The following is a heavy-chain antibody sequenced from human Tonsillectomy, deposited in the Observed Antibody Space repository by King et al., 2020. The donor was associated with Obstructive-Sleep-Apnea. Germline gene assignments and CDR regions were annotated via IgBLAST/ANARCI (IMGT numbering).Heavy chain of an antibody. CDR3: AREVGTTMVYYFDY. V-gene: IGHV4-34*01. CDR1: GGSFSGYY. D-gene: IGHD1-26*01. Sequence: VQLQQWGAGLLKPSETLSLTCAVYGGSFSGYYWSWIRQPPGKGLEWIGEINHSGSTNYNPSLKSRVTISVDTSKNQFSRKLSSVTAADTAVYYCAREVGTTMVYYFDYWGQGTLVTVSS. CDR2: INHSGST. J-gene: IGHJ4*02.